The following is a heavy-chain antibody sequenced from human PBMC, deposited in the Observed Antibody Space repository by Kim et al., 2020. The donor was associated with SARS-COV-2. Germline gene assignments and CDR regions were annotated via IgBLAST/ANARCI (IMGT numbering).Heavy chain of an antibody. V-gene: IGHV4-34*01. CDR3: ATFHYSGMGFDC. Sequence: SETLSLTCAVYGGSFSGYYWSWIRQPPGKGLEWIGEINHSESTNYNPSLKSRVTISVDTSKNQFSLKLSSVTAADTAVYYCATFHYSGMGFDCWGQGTLVTVSS. D-gene: IGHD3-10*01. CDR2: INHSEST. J-gene: IGHJ4*02. CDR1: GGSFSGYY.